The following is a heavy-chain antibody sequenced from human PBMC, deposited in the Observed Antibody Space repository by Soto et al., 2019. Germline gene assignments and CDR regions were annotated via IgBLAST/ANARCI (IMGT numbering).Heavy chain of an antibody. J-gene: IGHJ6*02. CDR1: GGTFSNYA. D-gene: IGHD2-2*01. CDR2: FIPIVGTG. CDR3: ARVVILVPTASTHYYFHMDV. Sequence: QVQLVQSGAEVRKPRCSVTVSCKASGGTFSNYAISWVRQAPGHGLEWKGGFIPIVGTGSYAMKFQCRVTTTADEPTTIAYMEPTSLRFEDTAVYYCARVVILVPTASTHYYFHMDVWGPGTMVTVAS. V-gene: IGHV1-69*01.